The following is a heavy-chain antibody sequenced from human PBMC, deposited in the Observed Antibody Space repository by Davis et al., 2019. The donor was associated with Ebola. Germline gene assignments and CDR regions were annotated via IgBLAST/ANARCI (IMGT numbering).Heavy chain of an antibody. V-gene: IGHV3-7*03. CDR3: ARDGVPAAHDY. J-gene: IGHJ4*02. CDR1: GFTFTSDW. Sequence: GESLKISCAASGFTFTSDWMTWVGQAPGKGLEWVANIKQDGSEKYLDSVKGRFTISRDNAKNSLYLQMNSLRAEDTAVYYCARDGVPAAHDYWGQGTLVTVSS. D-gene: IGHD2-2*01. CDR2: IKQDGSEK.